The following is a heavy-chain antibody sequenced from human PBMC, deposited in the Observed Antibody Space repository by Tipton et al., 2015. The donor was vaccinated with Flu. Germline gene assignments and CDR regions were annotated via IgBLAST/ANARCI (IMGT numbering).Heavy chain of an antibody. Sequence: SLRLSCTTSGFTFSSYWMHWVRQAPGKGLVWVSRINSDGSSTSYADSAKGRFTISRDNAKSTLYLQMNSLRAEDTAVYYCARDGEIYYLDYWGQGTLVTVSS. V-gene: IGHV3-74*01. CDR3: ARDGEIYYLDY. J-gene: IGHJ4*02. D-gene: IGHD7-27*01. CDR2: INSDGSST. CDR1: GFTFSSYW.